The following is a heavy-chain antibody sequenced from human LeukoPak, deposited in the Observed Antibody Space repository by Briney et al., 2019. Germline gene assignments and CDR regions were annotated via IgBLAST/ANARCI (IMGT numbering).Heavy chain of an antibody. D-gene: IGHD2-15*01. J-gene: IGHJ4*02. V-gene: IGHV4-38-2*01. CDR1: GYSISSGYY. CDR2: IYHSGST. CDR3: ARPRGSCSGGSCYYYYFDY. Sequence: PSETLSLTCAVSGYSISSGYYWGWIRQPPGKGLEWIGSIYHSGSTYYNPSPKSRVTISVDTSKNQFSLKLSPVTAADTAVYYCARPRGSCSGGSCYYYYFDYWGQGTLVTVSS.